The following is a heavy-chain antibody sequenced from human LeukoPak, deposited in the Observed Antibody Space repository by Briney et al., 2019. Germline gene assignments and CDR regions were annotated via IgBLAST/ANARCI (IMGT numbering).Heavy chain of an antibody. CDR3: ARDLSTTPFYYRMDV. J-gene: IGHJ6*02. CDR2: IYTSGST. CDR1: GGSISSYY. Sequence: SETLSLTCTVSGGSISSYYWSWIRQPAGKGLEWIGRIYTSGSTNYNPSLKSRVTMSVDTSKNQFSLNLGSETAADTAVYYCARDLSTTPFYYRMDVWGQGTTVTVTS. V-gene: IGHV4-4*07. D-gene: IGHD1-7*01.